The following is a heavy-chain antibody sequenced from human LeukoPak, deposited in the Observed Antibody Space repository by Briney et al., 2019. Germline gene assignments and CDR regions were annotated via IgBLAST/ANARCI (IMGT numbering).Heavy chain of an antibody. CDR3: ARDSSSYGYYYFDY. J-gene: IGHJ4*02. D-gene: IGHD5-18*01. CDR1: GGSISSGGYC. V-gene: IGHV4-31*03. CDR2: IYYSGST. Sequence: SETLSLTCTVSGGSISSGGYCWSWIRQHPGKGLEWIGYIYYSGSTYYNPSLKSRVTISVDTSKNQFSLKLSSVTAADTAVYYCARDSSSYGYYYFDYWGQGTLVTVSS.